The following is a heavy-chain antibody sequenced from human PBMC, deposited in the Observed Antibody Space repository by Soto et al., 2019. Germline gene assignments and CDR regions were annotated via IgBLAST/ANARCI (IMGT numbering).Heavy chain of an antibody. CDR3: AKHKGGLYSSGWCPHY. Sequence: GGSLRLSCAASGFTFSSYAMSWVRQAPGKGLEWVSAISGSGGSTSYADSVKGRFTISRNNSKNTLYLQMNSLRAEDTAVYYCAKHKGGLYSSGWCPHYWGQGTLVTVSS. CDR1: GFTFSSYA. V-gene: IGHV3-23*01. D-gene: IGHD6-19*01. CDR2: ISGSGGST. J-gene: IGHJ4*02.